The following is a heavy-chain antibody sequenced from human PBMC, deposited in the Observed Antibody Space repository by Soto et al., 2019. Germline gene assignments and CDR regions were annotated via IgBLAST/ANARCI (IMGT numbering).Heavy chain of an antibody. Sequence: EVQLVESGGGLIQPGGSLRLSCAVSGFTVSNNYMSWVRQAPGKGLEGVSVIYSGGYTAYGDSVKGRFTISRDNSKKQLNLQMNSLGADAQAVFYGAAAPGGGGYWGQGTLVTVSS. V-gene: IGHV3-53*01. CDR1: GFTVSNNY. J-gene: IGHJ4*02. CDR2: IYSGGYT. D-gene: IGHD3-10*01. CDR3: AAAPGGGGY.